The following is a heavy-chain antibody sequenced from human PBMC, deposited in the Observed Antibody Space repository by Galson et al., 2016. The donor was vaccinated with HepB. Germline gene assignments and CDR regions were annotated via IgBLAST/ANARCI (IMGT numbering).Heavy chain of an antibody. Sequence: QSGAEVKKPGESLKISCKGSGYPFSSFWIGWVRQMPGKGLEWMGIIYPGDSHTRYSPSFQGQVTISVDKSISTAYLQWSSLKASDTAMYYGARPGWFPGSYFDYWGQGTLVTVSS. D-gene: IGHD2-15*01. CDR1: GYPFSSFW. CDR2: IYPGDSHT. CDR3: ARPGWFPGSYFDY. J-gene: IGHJ4*02. V-gene: IGHV5-51*01.